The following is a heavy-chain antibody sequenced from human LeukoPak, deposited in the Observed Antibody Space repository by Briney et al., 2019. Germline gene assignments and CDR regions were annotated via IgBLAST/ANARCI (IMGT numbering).Heavy chain of an antibody. CDR1: GGSISSSSYY. CDR3: ARILTGYKGPYYMDV. CDR2: IYTSGST. V-gene: IGHV4-61*05. D-gene: IGHD3-9*01. Sequence: PSETLSLTCTVSGGSISSSSYYWGWIRQPPGKGLEWIGRIYTSGSTNYNPSLKSRVTMSVDTSKNQFSLKLSSVTAADTAVYYCARILTGYKGPYYMDVWGKGTTVTISS. J-gene: IGHJ6*03.